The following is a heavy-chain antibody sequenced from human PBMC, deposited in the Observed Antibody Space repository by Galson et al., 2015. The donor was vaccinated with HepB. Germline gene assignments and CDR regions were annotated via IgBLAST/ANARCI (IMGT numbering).Heavy chain of an antibody. CDR1: GFTFSSYA. D-gene: IGHD1-26*01. CDR2: ISGSGGST. J-gene: IGHJ4*02. V-gene: IGHV3-23*01. Sequence: SLRLSCAASGFTFSSYAMSWVRQAPGKGLEWVSAISGSGGSTYYADSVKGRFTISRDNSKNTLYLQMNSLRAEDTAVYYCAKDDYPIALVGAFGFDYWGQGTLVTVAA. CDR3: AKDDYPIALVGAFGFDY.